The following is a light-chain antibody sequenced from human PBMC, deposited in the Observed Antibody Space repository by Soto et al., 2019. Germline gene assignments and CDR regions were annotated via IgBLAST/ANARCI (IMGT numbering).Light chain of an antibody. Sequence: QSVLSHSASVSWSPGQSITISCTGTNVDVGGYNYVSWYQHHPGKAPKLLIFEVSNRPSGVSNRFSGSKSGNTASLTISGLQSEEEADYYCASYTIKNNYVFGSGTKVTVL. J-gene: IGLJ1*01. CDR3: ASYTIKNNYV. V-gene: IGLV2-14*01. CDR1: NVDVGGYNY. CDR2: EVS.